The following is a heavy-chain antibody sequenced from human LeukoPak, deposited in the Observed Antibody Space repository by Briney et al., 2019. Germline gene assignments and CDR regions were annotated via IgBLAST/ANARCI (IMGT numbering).Heavy chain of an antibody. V-gene: IGHV3-23*01. Sequence: PGGSLRLSCAASGFTFSRYVMSWVRQAPGKGLEWVSDISGSGGSTNYADSVKGRFTISRDNSKNTLYVQMNNLRAEDTAVYYCAKVSSVTVPGRIGTQKGYLDYWGQGTLVTVSS. D-gene: IGHD6-19*01. CDR2: ISGSGGST. J-gene: IGHJ4*02. CDR3: AKVSSVTVPGRIGTQKGYLDY. CDR1: GFTFSRYV.